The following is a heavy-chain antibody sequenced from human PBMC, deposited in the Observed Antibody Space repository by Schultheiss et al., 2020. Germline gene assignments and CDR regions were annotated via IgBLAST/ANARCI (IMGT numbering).Heavy chain of an antibody. CDR2: IYSGGST. CDR1: GFTFSSYA. Sequence: GGSLRLSCAASGFTFSSYAMSWVRQAPGKGLEWVSVIYSGGSTYYADSVKGRFTISRDNSKNTLYLQMNSLRAEDTAVYYCASGSGMAFDIWGQGTMVTVSS. CDR3: ASGSGMAFDI. V-gene: IGHV3-66*02. J-gene: IGHJ3*02. D-gene: IGHD3-10*01.